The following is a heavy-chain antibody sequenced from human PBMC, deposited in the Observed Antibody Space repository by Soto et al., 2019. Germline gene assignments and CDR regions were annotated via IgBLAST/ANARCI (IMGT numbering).Heavy chain of an antibody. Sequence: ASVKVSCKASGGTFSSYAISWVRQAPGQGLEWMGWISAYNGNTNYAQKLQGRVTMTTDTSTSTAYMELRSLRSDDTAVYYCTRSIDSSSVFYYYYGMDVWGQGTTVTVSS. D-gene: IGHD6-6*01. V-gene: IGHV1-18*01. CDR2: ISAYNGNT. CDR3: TRSIDSSSVFYYYYGMDV. CDR1: GGTFSSYA. J-gene: IGHJ6*02.